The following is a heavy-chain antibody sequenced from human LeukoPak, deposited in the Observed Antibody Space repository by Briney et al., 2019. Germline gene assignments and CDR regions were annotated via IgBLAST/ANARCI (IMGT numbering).Heavy chain of an antibody. CDR1: GFTFSSYG. J-gene: IGHJ4*02. CDR3: ARGARKGDDYGGFFDY. D-gene: IGHD4-23*01. Sequence: GGSLRLSCAASGFTFSSYGMSWVRQAPGKGLEWVSRIGLDETSTNYADSVKGRFTISRDNSKNTVYLQMNSLRAEDTAVYYCARGARKGDDYGGFFDYWGQGTLVTVSS. CDR2: IGLDETST. V-gene: IGHV3-23*01.